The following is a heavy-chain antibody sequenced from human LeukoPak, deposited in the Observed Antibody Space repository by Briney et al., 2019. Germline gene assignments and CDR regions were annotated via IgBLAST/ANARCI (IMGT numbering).Heavy chain of an antibody. D-gene: IGHD1-26*01. V-gene: IGHV4-4*07. CDR3: ARVRAYANFVGSFDL. Sequence: SETLSLTCTVSGGSISSHYWSWIRHPPRKRLEWLGRIWTTGSTAYNPSYKSRLTMSMDKSKNQFSLKLTSITAADTAVYYCARVRAYANFVGSFDLWGRGALVTVSS. J-gene: IGHJ2*01. CDR2: IWTTGST. CDR1: GGSISSHY.